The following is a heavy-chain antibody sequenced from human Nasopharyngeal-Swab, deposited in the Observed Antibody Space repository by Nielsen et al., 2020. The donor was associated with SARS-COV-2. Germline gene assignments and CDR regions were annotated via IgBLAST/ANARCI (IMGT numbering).Heavy chain of an antibody. CDR3: AMQLPIFDFDFWSGLAY. D-gene: IGHD3-3*01. Sequence: ASVKVSCKASGYTFSSYAMHWVRQAPGQGLKWMGWINGGNGNTKYSQRFQGRVTISRDTSANTAYMDLTSLRSEDTAVYYCAMQLPIFDFDFWSGLAYWGQGTLVTVSS. CDR1: GYTFSSYA. J-gene: IGHJ4*02. V-gene: IGHV1-3*01. CDR2: INGGNGNT.